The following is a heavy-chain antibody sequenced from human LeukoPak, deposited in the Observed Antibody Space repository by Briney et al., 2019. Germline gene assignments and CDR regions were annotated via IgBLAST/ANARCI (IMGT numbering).Heavy chain of an antibody. Sequence: DSVKGRFTISRDNSKNTLYLQMNSLRAEDTAVYYCARAGISSTPKHKPYAFDIWGQGTMVTVSS. V-gene: IGHV3-30*01. CDR3: ARAGISSTPKHKPYAFDI. J-gene: IGHJ3*02. D-gene: IGHD2-2*01.